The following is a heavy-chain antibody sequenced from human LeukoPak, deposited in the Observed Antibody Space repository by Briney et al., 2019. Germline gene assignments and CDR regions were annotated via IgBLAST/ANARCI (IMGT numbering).Heavy chain of an antibody. CDR3: GRDEASKYCSGGSCRYNWFDP. D-gene: IGHD2-15*01. CDR2: ISSSSSYI. V-gene: IGHV3-21*01. J-gene: IGHJ5*02. CDR1: GFTFSSYS. Sequence: PGGSLRLSCAASGFTFSSYSMNWVRQAPGKGLEWVSSISSSSSYIYYADSVKGRFTISRDNAKNSLYLQMNSLRAEDTAVYYYGRDEASKYCSGGSCRYNWFDPWGQGTLVTVSS.